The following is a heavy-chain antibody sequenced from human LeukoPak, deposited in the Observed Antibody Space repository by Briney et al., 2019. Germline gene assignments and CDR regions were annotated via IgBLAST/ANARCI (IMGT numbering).Heavy chain of an antibody. CDR3: ARVPLNTLRFLDWPPPAPRTSGKYQLEV. V-gene: IGHV3-7*01. CDR1: GFIFSNYW. Sequence: GGSLRLSCAASGFIFSNYWMSWVRQAPGRGLEWVANINQDATKKYYVDSVKGRFTVSRDNAKNSLYLQMNSLRVEDTAVYYCARVPLNTLRFLDWPPPAPRTSGKYQLEVRGKGTQGNVSS. CDR2: INQDATKK. D-gene: IGHD3-3*01. J-gene: IGHJ6*03.